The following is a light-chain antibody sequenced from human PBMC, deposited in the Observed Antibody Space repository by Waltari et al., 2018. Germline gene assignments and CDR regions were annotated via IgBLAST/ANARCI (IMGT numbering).Light chain of an antibody. CDR2: GAS. J-gene: IGKJ1*01. CDR3: QQYNNWPPGRT. Sequence: EILLTQSPATPSVSPGERATLSCRASQSVNSNLAWYQQKPGQAPRLLIYGASTRATGVPARFSGSGSGTDFTLTISSLQSEDFAVYYCQQYNNWPPGRTFGQGTKVEI. CDR1: QSVNSN. V-gene: IGKV3-15*01.